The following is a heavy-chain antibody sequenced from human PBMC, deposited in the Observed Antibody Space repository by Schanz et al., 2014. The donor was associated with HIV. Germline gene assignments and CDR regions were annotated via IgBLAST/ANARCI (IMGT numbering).Heavy chain of an antibody. CDR2: INPSGGAT. CDR1: GYTFTSYY. D-gene: IGHD6-13*01. J-gene: IGHJ5*01. V-gene: IGHV1-46*01. CDR3: ARDKSGSSWYDS. Sequence: QVQLLQSGSEVKKPGSSVKVSCKASGYTFTSYYMHWVRRAPGQGLEWMGIINPSGGATSYAQKFQGRVTMTRDTSTSTVYMDLSSLTSEDTAVYYCARDKSGSSWYDSWGQGTLVTVSS.